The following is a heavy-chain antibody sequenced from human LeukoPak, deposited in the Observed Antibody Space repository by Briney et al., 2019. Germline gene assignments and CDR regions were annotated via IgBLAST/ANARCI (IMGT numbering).Heavy chain of an antibody. CDR3: VRGATPDV. CDR2: LNSDATIT. Sequence: QPGGSLRLSCTASGFPFRNYWMHWVRQAPGKGLVWISRLNSDATITSYADSVKGRFTISRDNVKNTLYLQMNSLRAEDTAVYYCVRGATPDVWGQGTTVIVSS. V-gene: IGHV3-74*01. J-gene: IGHJ6*02. CDR1: GFPFRNYW.